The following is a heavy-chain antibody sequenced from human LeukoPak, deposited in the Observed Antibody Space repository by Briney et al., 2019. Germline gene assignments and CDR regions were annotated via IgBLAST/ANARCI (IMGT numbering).Heavy chain of an antibody. CDR2: ISWNSGSI. D-gene: IGHD6-13*01. CDR3: AKDMRIAAAGGAFDI. V-gene: IGHV3-9*01. J-gene: IGHJ3*02. Sequence: GGSLRLSCAASGFTFDDYAMHWVRQAPGKGLEWVSGISWNSGSIGYADSVKGRFTISRDNAKNSLYLQMNSLRAEDTALYYCAKDMRIAAAGGAFDIWGQGTMVTVSS. CDR1: GFTFDDYA.